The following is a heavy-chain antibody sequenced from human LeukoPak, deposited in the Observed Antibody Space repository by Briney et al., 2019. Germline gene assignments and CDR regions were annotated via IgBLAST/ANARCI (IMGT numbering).Heavy chain of an antibody. CDR1: GFTFSSYA. D-gene: IGHD3-22*01. J-gene: IGHJ6*03. V-gene: IGHV3-15*01. CDR3: TTGGYYLVYYYYYMDV. Sequence: GGSLRLSCAASGFTFSSYAMSWVRQAPGKGLEWVGRIKSKTDGGTTDYAAPVKGRFTISRDDSKNTLYLQMNSLKTEDTAVYYCTTGGYYLVYYYYYMDVWGKGTTVTVSS. CDR2: IKSKTDGGTT.